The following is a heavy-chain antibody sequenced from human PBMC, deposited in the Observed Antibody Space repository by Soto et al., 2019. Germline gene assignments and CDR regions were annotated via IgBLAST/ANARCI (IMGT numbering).Heavy chain of an antibody. D-gene: IGHD1-1*01. CDR2: IYSSGST. Sequence: SETLSLTCTVSGGSISSYCWSWIRQPAGKGLEWIGRIYSSGSTNYNPSLKSRVTMSVDTSKNQFSLKLTSVTAADTAVYYCAREWKQEGFDPWGQGTLVTVSS. CDR3: AREWKQEGFDP. V-gene: IGHV4-4*07. CDR1: GGSISSYC. J-gene: IGHJ5*02.